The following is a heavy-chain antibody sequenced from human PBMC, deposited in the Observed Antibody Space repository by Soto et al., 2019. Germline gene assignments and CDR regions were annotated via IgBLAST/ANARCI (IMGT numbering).Heavy chain of an antibody. D-gene: IGHD6-13*01. V-gene: IGHV3-23*01. CDR2: VNAGGGTT. Sequence: EVQLLESGGDLVQTGGSLRLSCAAPGFIFSDYAMSWVRQAPGKGLEWVSVVNAGGGTTYYADSVKGRFTISRDNSKNTLYLEMNSLRAEDTAVYYCAKDVSSWYVFDSWGQGTLVTVSS. J-gene: IGHJ4*02. CDR3: AKDVSSWYVFDS. CDR1: GFIFSDYA.